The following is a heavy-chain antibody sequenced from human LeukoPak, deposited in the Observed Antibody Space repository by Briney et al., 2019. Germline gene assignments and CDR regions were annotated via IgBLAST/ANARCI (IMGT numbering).Heavy chain of an antibody. CDR2: IWYDGSNK. Sequence: PGRSLRLSCAASGFTFSSYGMHWVRQAPGKGLEWVAVIWYDGSNKYYADSVKGRFTFSRDNSKNTLYLQMNSLKTEDTAVYYCTTYLSIYYDSSGYYRPDYWGQGTLVTVSS. CDR3: TTYLSIYYDSSGYYRPDY. V-gene: IGHV3-33*01. J-gene: IGHJ4*02. CDR1: GFTFSSYG. D-gene: IGHD3-22*01.